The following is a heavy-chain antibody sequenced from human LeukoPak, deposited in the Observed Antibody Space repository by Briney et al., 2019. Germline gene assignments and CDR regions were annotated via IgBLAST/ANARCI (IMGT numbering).Heavy chain of an antibody. V-gene: IGHV4-39*01. CDR3: ARHWYYDSGGYPDY. CDR1: GGSISGSCYY. J-gene: IGHJ4*02. Sequence: SETLSLTCTVSGGSISGSCYYWGWIRQPPGKGLEWIGSIYYSGSTYYNPSLKSRVTISVDTSKNQFSLKLSSVTAADTAVYYCARHWYYDSGGYPDYWGQGALITVSS. D-gene: IGHD3-22*01. CDR2: IYYSGST.